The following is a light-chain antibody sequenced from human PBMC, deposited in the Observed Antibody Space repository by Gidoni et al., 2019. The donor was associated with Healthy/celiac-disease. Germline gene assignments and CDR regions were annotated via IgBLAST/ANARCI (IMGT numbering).Light chain of an antibody. J-gene: IGLJ1*01. CDR3: QSADSSGTYV. CDR1: AVPKQY. Sequence: SYELTQPPSVSVSPGQTARITCSGDAVPKQYAYWYQQKPGQAPVLVIYKDSERPSGIPERFSGSSSGTTVTLTISGVQAEDEADYYCQSADSSGTYVFGTGTKVTVL. CDR2: KDS. V-gene: IGLV3-25*03.